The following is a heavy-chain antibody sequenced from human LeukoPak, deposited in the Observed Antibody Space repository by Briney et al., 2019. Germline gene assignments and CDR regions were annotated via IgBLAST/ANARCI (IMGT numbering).Heavy chain of an antibody. V-gene: IGHV4-31*03. Sequence: TSETLSLTCTVSGGSISSGGYYWTWIRQHPGKGLEWIGYIYYSGTTYYNPSLESRVTTSVDTSKNQFSLKLSSVTAADTAVYYCVRNSNDYSYFDYWGQGTLVTVSA. CDR3: VRNSNDYSYFDY. CDR2: IYYSGTT. D-gene: IGHD3-22*01. J-gene: IGHJ4*02. CDR1: GGSISSGGYY.